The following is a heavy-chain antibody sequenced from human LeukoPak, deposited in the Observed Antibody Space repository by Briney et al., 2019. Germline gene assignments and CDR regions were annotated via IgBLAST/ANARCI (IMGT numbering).Heavy chain of an antibody. Sequence: PGGSLRLSCAGSGFAVSSDYMSWVRQAPGKGLERVSLIYSGGTTYYADSVRGRFTISRDNSKNTLYLQMNSLRIEDTAVYYCARDRNSDYHLGYWGQGTLVTVSS. CDR1: GFAVSSDY. CDR3: ARDRNSDYHLGY. V-gene: IGHV3-66*01. J-gene: IGHJ4*02. CDR2: IYSGGTT. D-gene: IGHD2/OR15-2a*01.